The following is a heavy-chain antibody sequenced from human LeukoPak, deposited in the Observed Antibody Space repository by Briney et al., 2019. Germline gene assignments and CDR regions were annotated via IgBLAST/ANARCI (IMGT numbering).Heavy chain of an antibody. Sequence: QAGGSLRLSCAASGFTFSSYSMNWVRQAPGKGLEWVSSISSSGSTMYYTDSVKGRFTISRDNAKDSLYLQMNSLRAEDTAVYYCARDPGSGYEEHFDYWGQGTLVTVSS. CDR3: ARDPGSGYEEHFDY. CDR2: ISSSGSTM. D-gene: IGHD5-12*01. V-gene: IGHV3-48*04. CDR1: GFTFSSYS. J-gene: IGHJ4*02.